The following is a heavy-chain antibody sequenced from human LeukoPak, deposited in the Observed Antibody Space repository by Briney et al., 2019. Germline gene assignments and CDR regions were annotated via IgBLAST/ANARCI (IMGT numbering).Heavy chain of an antibody. J-gene: IGHJ3*02. CDR2: IYYSGST. CDR3: ATTGYSYGYDAFDI. V-gene: IGHV4-31*03. D-gene: IGHD5-18*01. Sequence: SETLSLTCTVSGGSISSGGYYWSWIRQHPGKGLEWIGYIYYSGSTYYNPSLKSRVTISVDTSKNQFSLKLSSVTAADTAVYYCATTGYSYGYDAFDIWGQGTMVTVSS. CDR1: GGSISSGGYY.